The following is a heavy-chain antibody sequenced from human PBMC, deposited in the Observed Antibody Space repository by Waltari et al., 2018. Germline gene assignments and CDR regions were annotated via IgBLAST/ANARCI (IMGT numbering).Heavy chain of an antibody. Sequence: QLQLQESGPGLVKPSETLSLTCPVSGGSISSSSYSWGWVRQPPGKGLEWIGSIYYSGSTYYNPSLKSRVTISVDTSKNQFSLRVSSVTAADTAVFYCARMVRGYCSSTSCHTDHWGQGTLVTVSS. J-gene: IGHJ4*02. CDR2: IYYSGST. V-gene: IGHV4-39*07. D-gene: IGHD2-2*01. CDR3: ARMVRGYCSSTSCHTDH. CDR1: GGSISSSSYS.